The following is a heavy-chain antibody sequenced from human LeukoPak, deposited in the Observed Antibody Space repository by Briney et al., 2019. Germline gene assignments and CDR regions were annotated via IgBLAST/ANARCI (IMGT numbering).Heavy chain of an antibody. CDR2: IKSRTDGGTT. CDR3: NTAGTGRDH. J-gene: IGHJ4*02. CDR1: GFTFSNAY. Sequence: GGSLRLSCAASGFTFSNAYMSWARRAPGKGLEGVGRIKSRTDGGTTEYAAPVKGRFSISRDDSRNTVILQMNSLKTDDTAVYFCNTAGTGRDHWGQGTLVTVSS. V-gene: IGHV3-15*01.